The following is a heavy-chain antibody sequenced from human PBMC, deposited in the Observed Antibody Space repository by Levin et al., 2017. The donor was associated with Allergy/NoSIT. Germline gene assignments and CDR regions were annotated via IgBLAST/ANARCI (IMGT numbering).Heavy chain of an antibody. Sequence: EASVKVSCKTSGYDFGSYGVTWVRQAPGQGPEWMGWISGYNGDTEYTQRFQDRLIMTTETSTNTAYMELRNLRYDDTAVYYCARARYCTGGSCYPTTNWFDSWGRGTLVSVSS. CDR1: GYDFGSYG. CDR3: ARARYCTGGSCYPTTNWFDS. V-gene: IGHV1-18*01. CDR2: ISGYNGDT. J-gene: IGHJ5*01. D-gene: IGHD2-8*02.